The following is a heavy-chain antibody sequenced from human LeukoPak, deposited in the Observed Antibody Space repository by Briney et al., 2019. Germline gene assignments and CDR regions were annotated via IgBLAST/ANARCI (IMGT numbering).Heavy chain of an antibody. Sequence: ASVKVSCKASGYTFTGYYMHCVREAPGQGLEGMGWINPNSGGTNYAQKFQGRVTMTRDTSISTAYMELSRLRSDDTAVYYCARSLLIRDNYDREHSYGYWGQGTLVTVSS. D-gene: IGHD3-22*01. J-gene: IGHJ4*02. CDR2: INPNSGGT. CDR1: GYTFTGYY. CDR3: ARSLLIRDNYDREHSYGY. V-gene: IGHV1-2*02.